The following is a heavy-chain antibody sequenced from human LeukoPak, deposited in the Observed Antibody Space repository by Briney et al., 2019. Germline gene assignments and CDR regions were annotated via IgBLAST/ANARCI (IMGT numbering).Heavy chain of an antibody. CDR3: ARILIAAAGTIPLDY. CDR2: IDWDDDK. Sequence: ESGPTLVNPTQTLTLTCTFSGFSLSTSGMWVSWIRQPPGKALEWLARIDWDDDKYYSTSLKTRLTISKDTSKNQVVLTMTNMDPVDTATYYCARILIAAAGTIPLDYWGQGTLVTVSS. D-gene: IGHD6-13*01. CDR1: GFSLSTSGMW. V-gene: IGHV2-70*11. J-gene: IGHJ4*02.